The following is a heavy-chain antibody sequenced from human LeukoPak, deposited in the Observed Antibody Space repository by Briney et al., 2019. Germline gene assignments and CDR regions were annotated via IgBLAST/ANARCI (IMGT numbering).Heavy chain of an antibody. Sequence: ASVKVSCKASGYSFNSQGMNWVRQAPGQGLEWMGWINTNTGNPTYAQGFTGRFVFSLDTSVSTAYLQISSLKAEDTAVYYCARDGLYYYDSSGSWYWGQGTLVTVSS. CDR3: ARDGLYYYDSSGSWY. CDR1: GYSFNSQG. CDR2: INTNTGNP. D-gene: IGHD3-22*01. J-gene: IGHJ4*02. V-gene: IGHV7-4-1*02.